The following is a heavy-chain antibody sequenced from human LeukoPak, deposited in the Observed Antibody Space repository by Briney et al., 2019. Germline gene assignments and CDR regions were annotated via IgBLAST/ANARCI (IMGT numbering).Heavy chain of an antibody. CDR2: IYYSGST. V-gene: IGHV4-59*12. J-gene: IGHJ3*02. CDR1: GGSISSYY. CDR3: ASHIYDFWSGYLDAFDI. Sequence: PSETLSLTCTVSGGSISSYYWSWIRQPPGKGLEWIGYIYYSGSTNYNPSLKSRVTISVDTSKNQYSLKLSSVTAADTAVYYCASHIYDFWSGYLDAFDIWGQGTMVTVSS. D-gene: IGHD3-3*01.